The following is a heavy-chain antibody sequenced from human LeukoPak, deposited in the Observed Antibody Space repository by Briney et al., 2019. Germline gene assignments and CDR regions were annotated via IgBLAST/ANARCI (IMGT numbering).Heavy chain of an antibody. V-gene: IGHV3-7*03. J-gene: IGHJ4*02. CDR2: VKQDGSEK. CDR1: GGSISSSNW. Sequence: ETLSLTCAVSGGSISSSNWWRWVRQAPGKGLEWVANVKQDGSEKNYVDSVKGRFTISRDNAKNSLYLQMNSLRAEDTAVYYCASGLELDYWGQGTLVTVSS. CDR3: ASGLELDY.